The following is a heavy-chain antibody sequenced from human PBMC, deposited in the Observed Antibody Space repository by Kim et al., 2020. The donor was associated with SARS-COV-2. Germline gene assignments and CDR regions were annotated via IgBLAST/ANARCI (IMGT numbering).Heavy chain of an antibody. J-gene: IGHJ3*02. CDR3: AREKRVGSWIHLGPVGPPDAFDI. V-gene: IGHV4-31*03. Sequence: SETLSLTCTVSGGSISSGGYYWSWIRQHPGKGLEWIGYIYYSGSTYYNPSLKSRVTISVDTSKNQFSLKLSSVTAADTAVYYCAREKRVGSWIHLGPVGPPDAFDIWGQWTMVTVSS. CDR2: IYYSGST. CDR1: GGSISSGGYY. D-gene: IGHD5-18*01.